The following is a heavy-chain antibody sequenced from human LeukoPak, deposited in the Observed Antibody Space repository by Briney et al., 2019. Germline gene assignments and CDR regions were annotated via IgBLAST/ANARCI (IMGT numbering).Heavy chain of an antibody. Sequence: ASVKVSCKASGYTFTSYYMHWVRQAPGQGLEWMGIINPSGGSTSYAQKFQGRVTMTRDTSTSTVYMEPSSLRSEDTAVYYCARELRVVNWFDPWGQGTLVTVSS. CDR3: ARELRVVNWFDP. CDR1: GYTFTSYY. J-gene: IGHJ5*02. V-gene: IGHV1-46*01. D-gene: IGHD2-21*01. CDR2: INPSGGST.